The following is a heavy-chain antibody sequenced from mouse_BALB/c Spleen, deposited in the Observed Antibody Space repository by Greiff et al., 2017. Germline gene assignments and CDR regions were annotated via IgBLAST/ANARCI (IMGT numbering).Heavy chain of an antibody. D-gene: IGHD1-2*01. Sequence: VQLQQSGAELVRSGASVKLSCTASGFNIKDYYMHWVKQRPEQGLEWIGWIDPENGDTEYAPKFQGKATMTADTSSNTAYLQLSSLTSEDTAVYYCNGLLRLQAYWGQGTLVTLSA. CDR1: GFNIKDYY. CDR2: IDPENGDT. V-gene: IGHV14-4*02. J-gene: IGHJ3*01. CDR3: NGLLRLQAY.